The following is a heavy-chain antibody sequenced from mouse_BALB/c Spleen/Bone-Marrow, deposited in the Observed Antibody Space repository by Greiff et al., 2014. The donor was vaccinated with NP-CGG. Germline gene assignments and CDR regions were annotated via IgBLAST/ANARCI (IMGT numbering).Heavy chain of an antibody. Sequence: VKLMESGAELMKPGASVKISCKATGHTFSSYWIEWIKRRPGHGLEWIGEILPGSVTTNYNGRFKGKATFTADTSSNTAYMQLSSLTSEDSAVYYCARDHFDYWGPGTTLTVSS. J-gene: IGHJ2*01. V-gene: IGHV1-9*01. CDR1: GHTFSSYW. CDR2: ILPGSVTT. CDR3: ARDHFDY.